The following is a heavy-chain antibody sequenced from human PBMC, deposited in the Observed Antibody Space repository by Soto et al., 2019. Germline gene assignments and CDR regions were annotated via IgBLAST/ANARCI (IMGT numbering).Heavy chain of an antibody. D-gene: IGHD1-26*01. CDR1: GFSLTTSGVG. CDR2: IYWDDDK. J-gene: IGHJ4*02. Sequence: QITLKESGPALVEPTQTLTLTCTFSGFSLTTSGVGVGWIRQPPGKALQWLAMIYWDDDKRYSPSLESRLTITKDTSNNQVVLKVTDMDPVYTATYYCALRAPPIVGVTLFHSWGQGTLVTVSS. V-gene: IGHV2-5*02. CDR3: ALRAPPIVGVTLFHS.